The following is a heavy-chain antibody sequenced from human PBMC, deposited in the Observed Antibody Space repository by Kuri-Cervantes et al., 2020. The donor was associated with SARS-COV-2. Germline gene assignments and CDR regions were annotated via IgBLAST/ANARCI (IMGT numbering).Heavy chain of an antibody. D-gene: IGHD6-19*01. CDR3: ARGYSSGWTIDY. CDR1: GESFSGYY. V-gene: IGHV4-34*01. CDR2: INHSGST. J-gene: IGHJ4*02. Sequence: SQTLSLTCAVYGESFSGYYWSWIRQPPGKGLEWIGEINHSGSTNYNPSLKSRVAISVDTSKNQFSLKLSSVTAADTAVYYCARGYSSGWTIDYWGQGTLVTVSS.